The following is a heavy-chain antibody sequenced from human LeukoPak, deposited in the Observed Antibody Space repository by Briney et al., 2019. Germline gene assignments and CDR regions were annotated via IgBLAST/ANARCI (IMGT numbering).Heavy chain of an antibody. CDR2: IYYSGST. CDR3: ARTPEYSSSSWYFDL. Sequence: SETLSLTCTVSGGSISRYYWSWIRQPPGTGLEWIGYIYYSGSTNYNPSLKSRVTISVDTSKNQFSLKLSSVTAADTAVYYCARTPEYSSSSWYFDLWGRGTLVTVSS. V-gene: IGHV4-59*01. J-gene: IGHJ2*01. D-gene: IGHD6-6*01. CDR1: GGSISRYY.